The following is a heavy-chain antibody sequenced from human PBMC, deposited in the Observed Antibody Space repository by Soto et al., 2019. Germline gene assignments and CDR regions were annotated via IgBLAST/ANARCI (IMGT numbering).Heavy chain of an antibody. CDR2: IYTSGST. J-gene: IGHJ3*01. D-gene: IGHD3-10*01. V-gene: IGHV4-4*07. Sequence: PQTLSLTWILFTRSTSIYSWSWIRHPAGKGLEWIGLIYTSGSTNYNPSLKSRVTMSGDTSKNQLSLNLSSVTAAAETAVYYCTRDRITLANDAFDVWGQGTMVTVSS. CDR1: TRSTSIYS. CDR3: TRDRITLANDAFDV.